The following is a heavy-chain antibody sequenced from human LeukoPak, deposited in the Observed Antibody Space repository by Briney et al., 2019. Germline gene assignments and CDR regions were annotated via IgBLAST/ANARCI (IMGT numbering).Heavy chain of an antibody. CDR3: ARDKSGSGWFDP. CDR2: INPNSGGT. Sequence: ASVKVSCKASGYTFTGYYMHWVRQAPGQGLEWMGWINPNSGGTNYAQKFQGRVTMTRDTTISTAYMELSRLRSDDTAVYYCARDKSGSGWFDPWGQGTLVTVSS. D-gene: IGHD5-12*01. J-gene: IGHJ5*02. V-gene: IGHV1-2*02. CDR1: GYTFTGYY.